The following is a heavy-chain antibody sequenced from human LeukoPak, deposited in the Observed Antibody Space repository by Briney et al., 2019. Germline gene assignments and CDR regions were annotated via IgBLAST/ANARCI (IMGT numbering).Heavy chain of an antibody. CDR1: RYSFTGHY. V-gene: IGHV1-2*02. J-gene: IGHJ4*01. CDR3: AQYYYDGSGYYPSGGR. D-gene: IGHD3-22*01. Sequence: ASVKVSCKASRYSFTGHYMHWVRQAPGQGLEWMGWINPNSGDTKFAQKFRGRVTMTRDTSINTAYMELSRLKSDDTAVYYCAQYYYDGSGYYPSGGRWGQGTLVTVSS. CDR2: INPNSGDT.